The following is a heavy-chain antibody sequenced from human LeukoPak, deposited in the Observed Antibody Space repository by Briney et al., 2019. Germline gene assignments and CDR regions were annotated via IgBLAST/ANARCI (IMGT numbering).Heavy chain of an antibody. J-gene: IGHJ5*02. CDR3: ARIGSSSWYGGFDP. V-gene: IGHV1-18*01. Sequence: ASVKVSCKASGYTFTSYGISWVRQAPGQGHEWMGWISAYNGNTNYAQKLQGRVTMTTDTSTSTAYMELRGLRSDDTAVYYCARIGSSSWYGGFDPWGQGTLVTVSS. CDR1: GYTFTSYG. D-gene: IGHD6-13*01. CDR2: ISAYNGNT.